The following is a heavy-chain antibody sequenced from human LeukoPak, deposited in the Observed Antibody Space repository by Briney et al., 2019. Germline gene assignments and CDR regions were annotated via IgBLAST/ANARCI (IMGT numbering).Heavy chain of an antibody. V-gene: IGHV3-30*03. Sequence: PGGSLRLSCAASGFTFSSYSMNWVRQAPGKGLEWVAVIFHDGRLQYYVDSVKGRFTISRDNSKNTLDLQMNSLRPEDTAVYYCAREGSGDHGAFDMWGQGTMVTVSS. CDR3: AREGSGDHGAFDM. D-gene: IGHD7-27*01. CDR1: GFTFSSYS. CDR2: IFHDGRLQ. J-gene: IGHJ3*02.